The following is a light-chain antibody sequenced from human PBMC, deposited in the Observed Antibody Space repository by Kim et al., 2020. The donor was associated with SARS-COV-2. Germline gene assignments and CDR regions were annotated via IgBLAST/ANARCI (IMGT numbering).Light chain of an antibody. CDR2: GAS. CDR3: QQYGTPPYT. Sequence: EIVLTQSPDTLSLSPGERATPSCRASQSVSKNFLAWYRQRPGQPPSLLIYGASTRATGIPDRISGSGSGTDFTRTITRLEPEDFAVYYCQQYGTPPYTFGQGTKLEI. V-gene: IGKV3-20*01. CDR1: QSVSKNF. J-gene: IGKJ2*01.